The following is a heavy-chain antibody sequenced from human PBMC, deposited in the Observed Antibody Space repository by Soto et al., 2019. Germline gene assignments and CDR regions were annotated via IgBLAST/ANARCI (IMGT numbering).Heavy chain of an antibody. CDR1: GGSFSGYY. CDR3: ARVKGDSSSRLVWFDP. Sequence: QVQLQQWGAGLLKPSETLSLTCAVYGGSFSGYYWSWIRQPPGKGLEWIGEINHSGSTNYNPSLKSRVTISVDTSNNQFSLKLSSVTAADTAVYYCARVKGDSSSRLVWFDPWGQGTLVTVPP. V-gene: IGHV4-34*01. CDR2: INHSGST. J-gene: IGHJ5*02. D-gene: IGHD6-6*01.